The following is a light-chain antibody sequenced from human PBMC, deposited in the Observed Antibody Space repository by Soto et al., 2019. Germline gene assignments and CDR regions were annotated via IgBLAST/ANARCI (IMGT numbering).Light chain of an antibody. V-gene: IGKV1-5*03. J-gene: IGKJ1*01. CDR3: QQYDYWPRT. CDR1: QSISSW. CDR2: KAS. Sequence: DIQMTHSPSTLSASVGDRVSITCRAIQSISSWLDWYQQKPGKAPKLLINKASSLESGVPSRFSGSGSGTEFTITISSLQSEDFAVYYCQQYDYWPRTFGQGTKVDI.